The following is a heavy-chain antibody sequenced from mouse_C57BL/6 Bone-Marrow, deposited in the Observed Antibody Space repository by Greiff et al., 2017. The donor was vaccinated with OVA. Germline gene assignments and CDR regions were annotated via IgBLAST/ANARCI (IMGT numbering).Heavy chain of an antibody. CDR2: ISSGGSYT. J-gene: IGHJ2*01. Sequence: EVQLVESGGDLVKPGGSLKLSCAASGFTFSSYGVSWVRQTPDKRLEWVATISSGGSYTYYPDSVKGRFTISRDNAKNTLYLQMSSLKSEDTAMYYCARQGWAFDYWGQGTTLTVSS. CDR3: ARQGWAFDY. CDR1: GFTFSSYG. V-gene: IGHV5-6*01. D-gene: IGHD3-3*01.